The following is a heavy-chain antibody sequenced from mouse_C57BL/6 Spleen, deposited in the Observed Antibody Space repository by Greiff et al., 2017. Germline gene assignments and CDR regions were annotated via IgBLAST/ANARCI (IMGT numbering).Heavy chain of an antibody. D-gene: IGHD2-1*01. CDR1: GYSITSGYY. V-gene: IGHV3-6*01. CDR2: ISYDGSN. J-gene: IGHJ2*01. Sequence: VQLKQSGPGLVKPSQSLSLTCSVTGYSITSGYYWNWIRQFPGNKLEWMGYISYDGSNNYNPSLKNRISITRDTSKNQFFLKLNSVTTEDTATYYCARVLYGNYFDYWGQGTTLTVSS. CDR3: ARVLYGNYFDY.